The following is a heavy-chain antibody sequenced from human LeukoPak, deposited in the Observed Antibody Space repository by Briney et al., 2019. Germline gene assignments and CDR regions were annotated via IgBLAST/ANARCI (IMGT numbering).Heavy chain of an antibody. D-gene: IGHD2-15*01. CDR3: AKDLRYCSAGTCYSEYYFDY. Sequence: PGGSLRLSCAASGFTFSSYAMSWVRQAPGKGLEWVSGIGSRGRNTYYADSVKGRFTISRDNSKNTLYLQMNNLRAEDTALYYCAKDLRYCSAGTCYSEYYFDYWGQGTLVTVSS. J-gene: IGHJ4*02. CDR2: IGSRGRNT. CDR1: GFTFSSYA. V-gene: IGHV3-23*01.